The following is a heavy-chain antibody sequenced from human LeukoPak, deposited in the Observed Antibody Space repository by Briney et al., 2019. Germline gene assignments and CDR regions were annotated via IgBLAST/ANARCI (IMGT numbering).Heavy chain of an antibody. V-gene: IGHV4-34*01. CDR1: GGSFSGYY. D-gene: IGHD1-26*01. CDR3: ASLYSGSYTLFDY. Sequence: PSETLSLTCAVYGGSFSGYYWSWIRQPPGKGLEWIGEINHSGSTNYNPSLKSRVTISVDTSKNQFSLKLSSVTAADTAVYYCASLYSGSYTLFDYWGQGTLVTVSS. J-gene: IGHJ4*02. CDR2: INHSGST.